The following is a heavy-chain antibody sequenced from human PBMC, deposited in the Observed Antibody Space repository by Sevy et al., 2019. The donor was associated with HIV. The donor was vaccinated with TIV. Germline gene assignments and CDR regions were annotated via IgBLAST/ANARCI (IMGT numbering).Heavy chain of an antibody. V-gene: IGHV3-7*03. J-gene: IGHJ6*02. CDR2: IKKDGSEK. Sequence: GGSLRLSCVASGFTFSNYWMSWVRQAPGKGLEWVAYIKKDGSEKYYVDSVKGRFTISRDNAKNSLFLQMNSLRAEDTAVYYCARDCSSTSCLWGLDVWGQGTTVTVSS. D-gene: IGHD2-2*01. CDR1: GFTFSNYW. CDR3: ARDCSSTSCLWGLDV.